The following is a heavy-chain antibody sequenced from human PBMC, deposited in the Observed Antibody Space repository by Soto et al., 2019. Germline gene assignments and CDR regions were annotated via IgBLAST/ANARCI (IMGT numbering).Heavy chain of an antibody. D-gene: IGHD2-21*02. CDR2: IRTSSSYI. Sequence: PGGSLRLSCAASGFNFNNFGMNWFRQAPGKRLQWVSSIRTSSSYIYYAEPVKGRFTISRDNAKKSLYLEMNRLGVEDTAVYYCARDRAPFCGGDCGLVDVWGQGTSVTVS. CDR1: GFNFNNFG. V-gene: IGHV3-21*01. J-gene: IGHJ6*02. CDR3: ARDRAPFCGGDCGLVDV.